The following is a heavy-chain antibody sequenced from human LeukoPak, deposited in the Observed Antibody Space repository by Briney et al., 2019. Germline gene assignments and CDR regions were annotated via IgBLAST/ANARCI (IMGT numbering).Heavy chain of an antibody. V-gene: IGHV1-46*01. CDR1: GGTFSSYA. J-gene: IGHJ4*02. CDR2: INPSGGST. CDR3: ARDQGLTGYFDY. Sequence: ASVKVSCKASGGTFSSYAISWVRQAPGQGLEWMGTINPSGGSTSYAQKFQGRVTMTRDTSTSTVYMELSSLRSEDMAVYYCARDQGLTGYFDYWGQGTLVTVSS. D-gene: IGHD3-9*01.